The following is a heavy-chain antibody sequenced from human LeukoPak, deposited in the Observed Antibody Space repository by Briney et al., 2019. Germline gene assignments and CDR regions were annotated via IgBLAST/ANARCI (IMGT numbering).Heavy chain of an antibody. CDR3: ARVAYYDILTGYYSDY. Sequence: GGSLRLSCAASGFTFSSYSMNWVRQAPGKGLEWVSSISSGSSYIYYADSVKGRFTISRDNAKNSLYLQMNSLRAEDTAVYYCARVAYYDILTGYYSDYWGQGTLVTVSS. J-gene: IGHJ4*02. V-gene: IGHV3-21*01. CDR2: ISSGSSYI. D-gene: IGHD3-9*01. CDR1: GFTFSSYS.